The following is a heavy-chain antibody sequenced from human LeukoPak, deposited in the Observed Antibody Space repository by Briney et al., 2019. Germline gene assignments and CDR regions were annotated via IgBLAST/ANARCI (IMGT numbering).Heavy chain of an antibody. V-gene: IGHV1-8*01. CDR2: MNPNSGNT. J-gene: IGHJ6*03. CDR3: ARGSYCTNGVCLYYYYYYMDV. CDR1: GYTFTSYD. Sequence: ASVKVSCKASGYTFTSYDINWVRQATGQELEWMGWMNPNSGNTGYAQKFQGRVTMTRNTSISTAYMELSSLRSEDTAVYYCARGSYCTNGVCLYYYYYYMDVWGKGTTVTVSS. D-gene: IGHD2-8*01.